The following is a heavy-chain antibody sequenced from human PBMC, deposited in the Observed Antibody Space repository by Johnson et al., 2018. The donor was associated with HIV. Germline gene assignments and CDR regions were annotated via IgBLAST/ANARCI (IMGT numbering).Heavy chain of an antibody. CDR3: ASPRYSSGGGAFDI. J-gene: IGHJ3*02. CDR2: TGTTGDT. V-gene: IGHV3-13*01. CDR1: GFTFDDHG. D-gene: IGHD6-19*01. Sequence: VQLVESGGRVVRHGGSLRLSCAASGFTFDDHGMSWVRQVPGKGLEWVAATGTTGDTYYPASVKGRFTISRDNSKNTLYLQMNSLRAEDTAVYYCASPRYSSGGGAFDIWGQGTMVTVSS.